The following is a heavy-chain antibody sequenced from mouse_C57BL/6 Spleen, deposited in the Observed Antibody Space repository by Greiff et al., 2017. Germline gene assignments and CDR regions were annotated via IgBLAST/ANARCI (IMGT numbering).Heavy chain of an antibody. J-gene: IGHJ1*03. Sequence: QVQLKQSGAELVKPGASVKMSCKASGYTFTTYPIEWMKQNHGKSLEWIGNFHPDNDDTKYNEKFKGKATLTVEKSSSTVYLELSRVTSDDSAVYYCARGRYDYEDFDVWGTGTTVTVSS. CDR1: GYTFTTYP. D-gene: IGHD2-4*01. V-gene: IGHV1-47*01. CDR3: ARGRYDYEDFDV. CDR2: FHPDNDDT.